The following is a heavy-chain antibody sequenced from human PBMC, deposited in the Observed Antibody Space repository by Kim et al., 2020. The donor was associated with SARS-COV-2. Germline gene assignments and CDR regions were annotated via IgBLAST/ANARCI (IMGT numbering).Heavy chain of an antibody. J-gene: IGHJ4*02. D-gene: IGHD3-10*01. CDR3: ARLGAMVRGRVAFDY. Sequence: PSLEGRVTISVDTSNNQFSLKLSSVAAADTAVYYCARLGAMVRGRVAFDYWGQGTLVTVSS. V-gene: IGHV4-39*01.